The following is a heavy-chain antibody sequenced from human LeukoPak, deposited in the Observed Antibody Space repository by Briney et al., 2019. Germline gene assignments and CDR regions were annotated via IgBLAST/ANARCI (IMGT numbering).Heavy chain of an antibody. V-gene: IGHV3-48*03. CDR3: VRDQAKIGGGYYMDV. D-gene: IGHD1-26*01. Sequence: GGSLRLSCAGSGFTFSSYEMNWVRQAPGKGLEWVSYISNSGSSIYYADSVKGRFTISRDNAKNSLYLQMNSLRAEDTAVYYCVRDQAKIGGGYYMDVWGKGTPVTVSS. J-gene: IGHJ6*03. CDR1: GFTFSSYE. CDR2: ISNSGSSI.